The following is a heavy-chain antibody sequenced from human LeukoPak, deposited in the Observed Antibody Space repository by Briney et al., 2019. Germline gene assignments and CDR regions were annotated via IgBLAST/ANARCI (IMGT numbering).Heavy chain of an antibody. V-gene: IGHV1-3*01. CDR3: ARDAAAMDRFHFDY. CDR2: INAGNGNT. CDR1: GYTFTSYA. D-gene: IGHD5-18*01. Sequence: ASVKVSCKASGYTFTSYAMHWVRQAPGQRLEWMGWINAGNGNTKYSQKFQGRVTITRDTSASTAYMELSSLRSEDTAVYYCARDAAAMDRFHFDYWGQGTLVTVSS. J-gene: IGHJ4*02.